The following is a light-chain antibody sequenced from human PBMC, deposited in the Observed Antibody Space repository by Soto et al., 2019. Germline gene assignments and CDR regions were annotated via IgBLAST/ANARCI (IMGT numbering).Light chain of an antibody. V-gene: IGKV1-33*01. Sequence: DIQMTQSPSSLSASVGDRVTITCQASQDISNYLNWYQQKPGKAPKLLIYDASNLETGVPSRFSGSGSETDFTFTISSLQPEDIATYYCQQYDKLPITFGQGTRLESK. CDR2: DAS. CDR3: QQYDKLPIT. CDR1: QDISNY. J-gene: IGKJ5*01.